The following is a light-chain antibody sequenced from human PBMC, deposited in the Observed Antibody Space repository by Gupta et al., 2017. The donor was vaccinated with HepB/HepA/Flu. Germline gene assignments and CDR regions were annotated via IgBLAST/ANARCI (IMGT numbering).Light chain of an antibody. CDR3: SSYTSSSTVV. Sequence: QSALTQPASVSGSPGQSITISCTGTSSDVGDYNYVSWYQQHPGKAPKLMIYDVNNRPSGVSNRFSGSKSGNTASLTISGLQAEDEADYYCSSYTSSSTVVFGGGTKLTGL. V-gene: IGLV2-14*03. CDR1: SSDVGDYNY. J-gene: IGLJ2*01. CDR2: DVN.